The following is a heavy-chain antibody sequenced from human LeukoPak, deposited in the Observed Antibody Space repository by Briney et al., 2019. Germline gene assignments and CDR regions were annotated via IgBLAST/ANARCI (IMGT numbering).Heavy chain of an antibody. J-gene: IGHJ4*02. CDR3: ARVLTSSVLWPLSFDY. Sequence: PGGSLRLSCAASGFTFSSYWMSWVRQAPGKGLEWVANIKQDGSEKYYVDSVKGRFTISRDNAKNSLYLQMNSLRAEDTAVYYCARVLTSSVLWPLSFDYWGQGTLVTVSS. V-gene: IGHV3-7*01. D-gene: IGHD3-10*01. CDR1: GFTFSSYW. CDR2: IKQDGSEK.